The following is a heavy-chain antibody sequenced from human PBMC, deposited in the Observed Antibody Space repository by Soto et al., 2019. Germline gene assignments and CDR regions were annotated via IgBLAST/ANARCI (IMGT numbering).Heavy chain of an antibody. CDR1: GGTFNTYA. CDR3: AREVQVHTPAFVY. D-gene: IGHD3-10*01. CDR2: ISPMIGAA. Sequence: QVQLVQSGAEMKKPGSSVKVSCQSSGGTFNTYAMNWVRQAPGQGPEWMGDISPMIGAANYAPKFQGRVTITADESTGTSYMQLSSLTSEDTALYFRAREVQVHTPAFVYWGQGTLVTVSS. V-gene: IGHV1-69*19. J-gene: IGHJ4*02.